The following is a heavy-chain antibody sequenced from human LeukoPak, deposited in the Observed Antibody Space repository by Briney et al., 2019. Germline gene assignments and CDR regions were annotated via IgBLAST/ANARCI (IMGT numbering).Heavy chain of an antibody. CDR3: ARALSCSGGSCYWYFDY. Sequence: GASVKVSCKASGGTFSSYAISWVRQAPGQGLEWMGGIIPIFGTANYAQKFQGRVTITADKSTSTAYMELSSLRSEDTAVYYCARALSCSGGSCYWYFDYWGQGTLVTVSS. D-gene: IGHD2-15*01. J-gene: IGHJ4*02. V-gene: IGHV1-69*06. CDR2: IIPIFGTA. CDR1: GGTFSSYA.